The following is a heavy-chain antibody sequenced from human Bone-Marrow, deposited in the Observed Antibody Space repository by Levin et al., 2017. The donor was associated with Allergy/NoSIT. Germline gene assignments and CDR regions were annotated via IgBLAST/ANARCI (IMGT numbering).Heavy chain of an antibody. V-gene: IGHV3-30*04. D-gene: IGHD6-13*01. Sequence: GESLKISCGGSGFTFSSYAMHWVRQAPGKGLEWVAVISFDGNDKYYADSVKGRFTISRDNSQNTVYLQMNSLRPEDTAVYYCARVLLRSVIAGPDPPLYYYGMDVWGQGTTVTVSS. CDR1: GFTFSSYA. CDR2: ISFDGNDK. J-gene: IGHJ6*02. CDR3: ARVLLRSVIAGPDPPLYYYGMDV.